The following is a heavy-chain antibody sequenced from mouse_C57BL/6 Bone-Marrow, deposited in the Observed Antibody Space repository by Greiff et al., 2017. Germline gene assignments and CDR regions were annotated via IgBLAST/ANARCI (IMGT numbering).Heavy chain of an antibody. V-gene: IGHV5-6*01. D-gene: IGHD6-1*01. CDR3: ARGLTWFAY. Sequence: VQLKESGGDLVKPGGSLKLSCAASGFTFSSYGMSWVRQTPDKRLEWVATISSGGSYTYYPDSVKGRFTISRDNAKNTLYLQMSSLKSEDTAMYYCARGLTWFAYWGQGTLVTVSA. CDR1: GFTFSSYG. J-gene: IGHJ3*01. CDR2: ISSGGSYT.